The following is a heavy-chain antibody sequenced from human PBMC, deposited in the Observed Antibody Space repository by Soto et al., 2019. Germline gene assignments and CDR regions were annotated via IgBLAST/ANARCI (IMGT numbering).Heavy chain of an antibody. D-gene: IGHD3-10*01. Sequence: PGGSLRLSCAASGFTFSSYAMSWVRQAPGKGLEWVSAISGDGSSKYYADSVKGRFTISRDNSKNTLYLQMNSLRAEDTAVYYCAKDLLWFGELFSYYYYGMDVWGQGTTVTVSS. V-gene: IGHV3-23*01. CDR2: ISGDGSSK. J-gene: IGHJ6*02. CDR1: GFTFSSYA. CDR3: AKDLLWFGELFSYYYYGMDV.